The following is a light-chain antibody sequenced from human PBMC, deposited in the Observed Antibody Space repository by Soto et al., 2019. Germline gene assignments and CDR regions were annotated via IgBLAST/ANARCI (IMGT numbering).Light chain of an antibody. CDR1: SSDVGGYNY. V-gene: IGLV2-11*01. CDR3: CSYAGSPRYV. CDR2: DVS. Sequence: QSALTQPRSVSGSPGQSVTISCTGTSSDVGGYNYVSWYQQHPGKAPKVMIYDVSERPSGVPDRFSGSKSGNTASLNISGLQAEDEDDYYCCSYAGSPRYVFGTGTKVTVL. J-gene: IGLJ1*01.